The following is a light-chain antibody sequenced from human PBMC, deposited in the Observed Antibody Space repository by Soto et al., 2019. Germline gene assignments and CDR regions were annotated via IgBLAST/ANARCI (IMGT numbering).Light chain of an antibody. J-gene: IGLJ1*01. Sequence: QSALTQPASVSGSPGQSITISCTGTSSDVGGYIYVSWYLQHPGKAPKLMIYDVTSRPSGVSYRFSGSKSGNTASLTISGLQAEDEADYYCSSYTTSSSYVFGTGT. CDR2: DVT. CDR3: SSYTTSSSYV. V-gene: IGLV2-14*01. CDR1: SSDVGGYIY.